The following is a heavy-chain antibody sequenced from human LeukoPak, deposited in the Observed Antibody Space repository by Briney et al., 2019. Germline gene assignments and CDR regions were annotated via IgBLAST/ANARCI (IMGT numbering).Heavy chain of an antibody. CDR1: GGSISSSSYY. CDR3: ARGGATYYDILTGYYHFDY. V-gene: IGHV4-39*01. D-gene: IGHD3-9*01. CDR2: IYYSGST. Sequence: SETLSLTCTVSGGSISSSSYYWGWIRQPPGKGLEWIGSIYYSGSTYYNPSLKSRVTISVDTSKNQFSLKLSSVTAADTAVYYCARGGATYYDILTGYYHFDYWGQGTLVTVSS. J-gene: IGHJ4*02.